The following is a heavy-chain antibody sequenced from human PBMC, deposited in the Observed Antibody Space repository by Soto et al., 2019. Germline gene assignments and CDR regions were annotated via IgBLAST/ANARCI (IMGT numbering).Heavy chain of an antibody. D-gene: IGHD3-16*01. J-gene: IGHJ4*02. V-gene: IGHV3-33*05. CDR3: ARWGTTGGLDV. CDR1: GFTFRSYV. CDR2: TSYDGSNN. Sequence: QVQLVESGGGVVQPGTSLRLSCVGSGFTFRSYVIHWVRQAPGKGLEWVALTSYDGSNNFYGDSVKGRFTISRHNSRNQVELQMDSLTFGGTALYYCARWGTTGGLDVWGQGTLVSVSS.